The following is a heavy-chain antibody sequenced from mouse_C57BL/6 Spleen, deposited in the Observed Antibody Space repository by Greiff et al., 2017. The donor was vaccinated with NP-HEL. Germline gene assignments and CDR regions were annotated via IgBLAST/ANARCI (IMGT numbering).Heavy chain of an antibody. CDR2: INPSNGGT. CDR3: AGYYYVSSYGGDY. J-gene: IGHJ2*01. CDR1: GYTFTSYW. Sequence: QVQLQQPGTELVKPGASVKLSCKASGYTFTSYWMHWVKPRPGQGLAWIGNINPSNGGTNYNEKFKSKATLTVDKYSSKAYMQLSSLTSEDAAVYEWAGYYYVSSYGGDYWGQGTTLTVSS. V-gene: IGHV1-53*01. D-gene: IGHD1-1*01.